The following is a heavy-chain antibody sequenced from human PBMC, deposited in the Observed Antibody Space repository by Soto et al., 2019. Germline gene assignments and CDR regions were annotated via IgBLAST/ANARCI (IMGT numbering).Heavy chain of an antibody. CDR3: AKRVVPTYYYYYGMDV. CDR2: ISGSGGST. CDR1: GFTFSSYA. V-gene: IGHV3-23*01. J-gene: IGHJ6*02. D-gene: IGHD2-2*01. Sequence: EVQLLESGGGLVQPGGSLRLSCAASGFTFSSYAMSWVRQAPGKGLEWVSAISGSGGSTYYADSVKGRFTISRDNSKNTLYLQMNSLRAEDTAVYYCAKRVVPTYYYYYGMDVWGQGTTVTVSS.